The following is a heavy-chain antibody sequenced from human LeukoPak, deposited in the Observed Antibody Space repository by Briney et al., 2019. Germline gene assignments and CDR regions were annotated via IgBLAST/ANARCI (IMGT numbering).Heavy chain of an antibody. D-gene: IGHD4-17*01. Sequence: ASVKVSCKASEYTFTGYYIHWVRQAPGQGLEWMGRINPNSGGTNYAQKFQGRVTMTRDTSISTAYMELSRLRSDDTAMYYCVRFYGAHAPVAEWGQGTLLTVSS. V-gene: IGHV1-2*06. CDR3: VRFYGAHAPVAE. CDR1: EYTFTGYY. CDR2: INPNSGGT. J-gene: IGHJ1*01.